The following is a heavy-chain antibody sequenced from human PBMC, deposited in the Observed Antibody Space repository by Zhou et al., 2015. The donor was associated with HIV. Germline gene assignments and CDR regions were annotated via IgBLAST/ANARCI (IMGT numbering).Heavy chain of an antibody. CDR2: IIPIFGTA. CDR3: ARDRSVNLGYYYYGMDV. CDR1: GGTFSSYA. J-gene: IGHJ6*02. Sequence: QVQLVQSGAEVKKPGSSVKVSCKASGGTFSSYAISWVRQAPGQGLEWMGGIIPIFGTANYAQKFQGRVTITADESTSTAYMELSSLRSEDTAVYYCARDRSVNLGYYYYGMDVWGQGTTGHRLL. V-gene: IGHV1-69*01. D-gene: IGHD3-16*01.